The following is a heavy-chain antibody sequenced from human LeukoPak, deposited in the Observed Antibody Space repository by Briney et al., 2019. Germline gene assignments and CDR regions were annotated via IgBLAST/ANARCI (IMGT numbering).Heavy chain of an antibody. V-gene: IGHV3-74*01. Sequence: GGSLRLSCAASGFTFSSYWMHWVRQAPGKGLVWVSRINSDGSSTSYADSVKGRFTISRDNAKNTLYLQMNSLRAEDTAVYYCAKASLVATVWSYFDYWGQGTLVTVST. D-gene: IGHD5-12*01. CDR1: GFTFSSYW. J-gene: IGHJ4*02. CDR2: INSDGSST. CDR3: AKASLVATVWSYFDY.